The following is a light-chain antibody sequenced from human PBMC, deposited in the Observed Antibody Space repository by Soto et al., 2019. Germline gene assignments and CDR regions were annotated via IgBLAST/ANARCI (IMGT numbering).Light chain of an antibody. CDR2: SNN. CDR1: SSNIGSNT. CDR3: AAWDGSLNGYV. V-gene: IGLV1-44*01. Sequence: QSALTQPPSASWTPGQRVTISCSGSSSNIGSNTVNWYQQLPGTAPKLLIYSNNQRPSGVPDRFSGSKSGTSASLAISGLQSEDEADYYCAAWDGSLNGYVFGTGTRSPS. J-gene: IGLJ1*01.